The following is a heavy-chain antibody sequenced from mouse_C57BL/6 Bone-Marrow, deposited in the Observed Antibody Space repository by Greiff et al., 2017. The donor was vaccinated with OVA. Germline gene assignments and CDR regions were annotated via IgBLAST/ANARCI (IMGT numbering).Heavy chain of an antibody. J-gene: IGHJ3*01. CDR3: AFYCDYDSPWFGY. CDR1: GYTFTDYN. Sequence: EVQLQQSGPELVKPGASVKIPCKASGYTFTDYNMDWVKQSHGKSLEWIGDINPNNGGTIYNQKFKGKATLTVDKSSSTAYMELRSLTSEDSAVYYCAFYCDYDSPWFGYWGQGALVTVSA. D-gene: IGHD2-4*01. V-gene: IGHV1-18*01. CDR2: INPNNGGT.